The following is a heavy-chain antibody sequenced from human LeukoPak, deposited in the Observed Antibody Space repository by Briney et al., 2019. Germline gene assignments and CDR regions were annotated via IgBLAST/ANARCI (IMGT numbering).Heavy chain of an antibody. CDR1: AFTFSSYA. Sequence: PGGSLRLSCAASAFTFSSYAMHWVRQAPGKGLEWVALISYDGSNEYYADSVKGRFTISRDSSKNTLYLQMNSLRAEDTAVYYCARDGDSVNYYPDYWGQGTLVTVSS. D-gene: IGHD2-15*01. CDR2: ISYDGSNE. J-gene: IGHJ4*02. V-gene: IGHV3-30-3*01. CDR3: ARDGDSVNYYPDY.